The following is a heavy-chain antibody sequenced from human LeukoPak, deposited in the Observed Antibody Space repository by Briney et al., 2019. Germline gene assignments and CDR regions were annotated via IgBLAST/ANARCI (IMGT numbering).Heavy chain of an antibody. D-gene: IGHD6-6*01. Sequence: SQTLSLTCTVSGGSISSGSYYWSWIRQPAGKGLEWIGRIYTSGSTNYNPSLKSRVTISVDTSKNQFSLKLSSVTAADTAVYYCARMGESSSSSLNYFDYWGQGTLVTVSS. CDR3: ARMGESSSSSLNYFDY. CDR2: IYTSGST. J-gene: IGHJ4*02. V-gene: IGHV4-61*02. CDR1: GGSISSGSYY.